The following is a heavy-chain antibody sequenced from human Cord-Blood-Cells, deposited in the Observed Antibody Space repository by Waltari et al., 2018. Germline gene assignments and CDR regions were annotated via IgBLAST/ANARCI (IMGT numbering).Heavy chain of an antibody. CDR1: GGSFSGYY. CDR3: ARSDRDIVVVPAAYYFDY. D-gene: IGHD2-2*01. Sequence: QVQLQQWGAGLLKPSETLSLTCAVYGGSFSGYYWSWIRPPQGQGLEWIGEINHSGSTNYNPSLKSRVTISVDTSKNQFSLKLSSVTAADTAVYYCARSDRDIVVVPAAYYFDYWGQGTLVTVSS. V-gene: IGHV4-34*01. J-gene: IGHJ4*02. CDR2: INHSGST.